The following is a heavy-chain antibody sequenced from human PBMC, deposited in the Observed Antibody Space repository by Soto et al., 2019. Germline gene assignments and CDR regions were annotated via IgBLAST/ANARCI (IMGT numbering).Heavy chain of an antibody. D-gene: IGHD3-22*01. CDR3: TRDATYYYDSSGYYRAEYFQH. Sequence: HPGGSLRLSCTASGFTFGDYAMSWVRQAPGKGLEWVGFIRSKAYGGTTEYAASVKGRFTISRDDSKSIAYLQINSLKTEDTAVYYCTRDATYYYDSSGYYRAEYFQHWGQGTLVTVSS. CDR2: IRSKAYGGTT. CDR1: GFTFGDYA. V-gene: IGHV3-49*04. J-gene: IGHJ1*01.